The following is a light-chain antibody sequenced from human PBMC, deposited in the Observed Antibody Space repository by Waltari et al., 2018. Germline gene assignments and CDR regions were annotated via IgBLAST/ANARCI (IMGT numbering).Light chain of an antibody. V-gene: IGKV1-16*02. Sequence: DIQMTQSPSSLSASVGDRVTITCRASQGISKSLAWFQQKPGKAPKSLIYATSSLQSAVPSKFSGNGYGPAFALTINSMQAEDVAVYYCQQYVVIPWTFGQGTKVEVK. CDR3: QQYVVIPWT. CDR2: ATS. CDR1: QGISKS. J-gene: IGKJ1*01.